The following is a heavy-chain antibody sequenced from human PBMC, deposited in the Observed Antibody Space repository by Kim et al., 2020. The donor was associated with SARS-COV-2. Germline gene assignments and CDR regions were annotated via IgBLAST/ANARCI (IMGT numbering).Heavy chain of an antibody. Sequence: GGSLRHSCAASGFTFSNYGMSWVRQAPGKGLEWVSSISGSGGTTYYADSVKGRFTISRDNSKNTLYMQMNSLRVEDTALYYCAKRDSSTWGQGTLVTVSS. CDR2: ISGSGGTT. D-gene: IGHD6-13*01. CDR3: AKRDSST. CDR1: GFTFSNYG. J-gene: IGHJ5*01. V-gene: IGHV3-23*01.